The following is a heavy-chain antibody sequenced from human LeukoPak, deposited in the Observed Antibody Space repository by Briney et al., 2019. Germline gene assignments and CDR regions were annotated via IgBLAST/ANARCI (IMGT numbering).Heavy chain of an antibody. D-gene: IGHD2-15*01. CDR1: GFSFNTYT. V-gene: IGHV3-21*01. CDR2: ISSGSNYK. CDR3: ARVRSAGQYGMDV. Sequence: GGSLRLSCAASGFSFNTYTMNWVRQAPGKGPEWVSSISSGSNYKYYRDSVKGRFTVSRDNARNSLYLQMNGLRVEDTAIYYCARVRSAGQYGMDVWGQGTTVTVS. J-gene: IGHJ6*02.